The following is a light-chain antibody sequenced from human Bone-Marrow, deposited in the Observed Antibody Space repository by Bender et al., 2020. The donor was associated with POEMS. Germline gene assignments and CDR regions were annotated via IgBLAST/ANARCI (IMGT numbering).Light chain of an antibody. V-gene: IGLV2-23*01. CDR2: EGT. CDR3: CSYARDNIWL. J-gene: IGLJ3*02. CDR1: SSDGGTYNL. Sequence: QSALTQHASVSGSPGQSITISCTGISSDGGTYNLVSWYQQHPGKAPKLIIYEGTKRPSGLSNRFSGSKSGNTASLTISRLQAEDEADYYCCSYARDNIWLFGAGTRLTVL.